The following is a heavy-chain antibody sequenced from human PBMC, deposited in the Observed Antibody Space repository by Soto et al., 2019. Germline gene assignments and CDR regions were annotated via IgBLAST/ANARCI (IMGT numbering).Heavy chain of an antibody. Sequence: PGGSLRLSCAASGFSFSSYGMQWVRQAPGKGLEWVAVISYDGSNKYYADSVKGRFTISRDNAKNSLYLQMNSLRAEDTAVYYCASCYEILTGYYAGGAFDFWCQGTMVTVSS. CDR1: GFSFSSYG. CDR2: ISYDGSNK. CDR3: ASCYEILTGYYAGGAFDF. D-gene: IGHD3-9*01. V-gene: IGHV3-30*03. J-gene: IGHJ3*01.